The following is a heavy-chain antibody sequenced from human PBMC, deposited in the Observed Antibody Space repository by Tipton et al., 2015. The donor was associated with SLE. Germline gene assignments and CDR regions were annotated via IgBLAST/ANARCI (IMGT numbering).Heavy chain of an antibody. CDR3: ARDQDDSSGSPGY. CDR2: IYYSGST. CDR1: GGSFSAYY. Sequence: LRLSCAVYGGSFSAYYWSWIRQPPGKGLEWIGYIYYSGSTNYNPSLKSRVTISVDTSKNQFSLKLSSVTAADTAVYYCARDQDDSSGSPGYWGQGTLVTVSS. D-gene: IGHD3-22*01. J-gene: IGHJ4*02. V-gene: IGHV4-59*01.